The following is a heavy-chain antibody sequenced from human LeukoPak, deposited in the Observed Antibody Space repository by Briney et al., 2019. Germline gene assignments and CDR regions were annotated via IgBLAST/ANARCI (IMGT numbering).Heavy chain of an antibody. D-gene: IGHD5-12*01. CDR3: ARERYSGYDPDAFDI. CDR1: GFTFTNYW. J-gene: IGHJ3*02. V-gene: IGHV3-7*01. Sequence: GGSLRLSCAASGFTFTNYWMDWVRQAPGKGLEWVANVNYDGSEKNYVDSVKGRFTISRDDAKNSLFLQMNSLSAEDTAVYYCARERYSGYDPDAFDIWGQGTMVTVSS. CDR2: VNYDGSEK.